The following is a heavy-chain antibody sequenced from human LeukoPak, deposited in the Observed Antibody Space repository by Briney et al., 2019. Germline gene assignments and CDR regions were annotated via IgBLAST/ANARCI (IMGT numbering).Heavy chain of an antibody. J-gene: IGHJ4*02. V-gene: IGHV3-23*01. D-gene: IGHD3-10*01. CDR3: AKDPKPMVRGVIDY. Sequence: PGGSLRLSCAASGFTFSSYAMSWVRQAPGRGLEWVSSTSGTGYTTHYADSVKGRFTISRDNSKDTLYLQMNSLRAEDSAVYYCAKDPKPMVRGVIDYWGQGTLVTVSS. CDR2: TSGTGYTT. CDR1: GFTFSSYA.